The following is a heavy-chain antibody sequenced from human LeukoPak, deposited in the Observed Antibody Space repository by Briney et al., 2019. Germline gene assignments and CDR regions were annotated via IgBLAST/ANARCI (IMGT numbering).Heavy chain of an antibody. CDR3: ASVTGIAVAGTDY. Sequence: GGSLRLSCAASVFTFSSYSMNWVREAPGKGLEGVSSISSSSSYIYYADSVKGRFTISRDNAKNSLYLQMNSLRAEDTAVYYCASVTGIAVAGTDYWGQGTLVTVSS. D-gene: IGHD6-19*01. CDR2: ISSSSSYI. J-gene: IGHJ4*02. V-gene: IGHV3-21*01. CDR1: VFTFSSYS.